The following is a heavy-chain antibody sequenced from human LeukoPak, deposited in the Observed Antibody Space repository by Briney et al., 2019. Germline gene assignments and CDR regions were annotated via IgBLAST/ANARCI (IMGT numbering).Heavy chain of an antibody. D-gene: IGHD3-22*01. J-gene: IGHJ4*02. CDR2: IGSSGSII. CDR1: GFTFSDYY. CDR3: ARVSSSGSPLDY. Sequence: GGSLRLSCAASGFTFSDYYMTWIRQAPGKGLEWVSYIGSSGSIIHYADSVKGRFTISRDNAKNSLYLQMNTLRAEDTAVYYCARVSSSGSPLDYWGQGTLVTVSS. V-gene: IGHV3-11*01.